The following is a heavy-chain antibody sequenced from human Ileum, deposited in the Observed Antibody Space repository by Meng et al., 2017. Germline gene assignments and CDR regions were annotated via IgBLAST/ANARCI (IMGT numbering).Heavy chain of an antibody. J-gene: IGHJ4*02. D-gene: IGHD6-19*01. CDR2: SSPRTGYT. V-gene: IGHV1-2*02. Sequence: QLAAMLKKPGSARTFSANTCEYTSGYYLMCWEPQAPGQARQGMRYSSPRTGYTPYTQKLHSMVIMTSDTSISIVYMEVTILRDDDTAFYYCTRDLAGFVDYWGQGTLVTVSS. CDR1: EYTSGYYL. CDR3: TRDLAGFVDY.